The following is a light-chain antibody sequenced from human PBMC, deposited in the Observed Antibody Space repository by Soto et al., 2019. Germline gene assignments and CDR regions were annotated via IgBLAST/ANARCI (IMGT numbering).Light chain of an antibody. V-gene: IGKV1-5*01. CDR2: DAS. CDR3: QHYYTYPYT. Sequence: DIQMTQSPSTLSASVGDSVSITCRASQRIGTWLTWYQQKPGKVPKLLICDASHLTSGVPSRFSGSGSGTEFTLSISSLQPDDFATYYCQHYYTYPYTFGQGTKVEIK. J-gene: IGKJ2*01. CDR1: QRIGTW.